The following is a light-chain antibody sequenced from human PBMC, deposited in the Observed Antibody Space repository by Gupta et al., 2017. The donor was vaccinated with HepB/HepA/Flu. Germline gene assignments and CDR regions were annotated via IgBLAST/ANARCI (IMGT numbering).Light chain of an antibody. V-gene: IGKV1-12*02. Sequence: DIQLTQSPSSLSASVGDRVTITCRASEGVSMWLAWYQQKPGKGPKLLIYSESRLEGRVPSRFSGSGSATDFTLIISSLQPEDFAAYYCQQAYSFPFTFGPGTKVDFK. CDR2: SES. CDR3: QQAYSFPFT. J-gene: IGKJ3*01. CDR1: EGVSMW.